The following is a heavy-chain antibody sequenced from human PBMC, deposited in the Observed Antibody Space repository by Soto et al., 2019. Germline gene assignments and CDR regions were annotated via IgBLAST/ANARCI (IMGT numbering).Heavy chain of an antibody. D-gene: IGHD4-17*01. CDR3: ARVIYGDYPPGWFDP. Sequence: QVQLVQSGAEVKKPGSSVKVSCKASGGTFSSYAISWVRQAPGQGLEWMGGIIPIFGTAHYAQKFQGRVTITADESTSTAYMELSSMRSEDTAVYYCARVIYGDYPPGWFDPWGQGTLVTVSS. CDR2: IIPIFGTA. CDR1: GGTFSSYA. V-gene: IGHV1-69*01. J-gene: IGHJ5*02.